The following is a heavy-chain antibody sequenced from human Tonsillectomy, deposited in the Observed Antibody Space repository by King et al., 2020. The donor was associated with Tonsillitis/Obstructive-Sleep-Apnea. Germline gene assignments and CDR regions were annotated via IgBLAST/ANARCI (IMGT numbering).Heavy chain of an antibody. CDR2: ISAYNANT. J-gene: IGHJ4*02. D-gene: IGHD3-22*01. Sequence: QLVQSGAEVKKPGASVKVSCKASGYTFTSYGISWVRQAPGQGLEWMGWISAYNANTNYAQKLQGRVTMTTDTSTSTAYMKLRSLISDDAAIYYCARDLGDSSGYYFSYWGQGTLVTVSS. CDR1: GYTFTSYG. CDR3: ARDLGDSSGYYFSY. V-gene: IGHV1-18*01.